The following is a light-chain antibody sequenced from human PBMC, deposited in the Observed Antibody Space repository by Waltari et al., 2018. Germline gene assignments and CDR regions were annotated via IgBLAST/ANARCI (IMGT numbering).Light chain of an antibody. CDR1: SSDVGSYNL. Sequence: QSALTQPASVSGSPGQSITISCTGTSSDVGSYNLVSWYQQHPGKAPKLMIYEVSKRPSGGSNRFSGSTSGNTASLTISGLQAEDEADYYCCSYAGSSFVVFGGGTKLTVL. V-gene: IGLV2-23*02. J-gene: IGLJ2*01. CDR3: CSYAGSSFVV. CDR2: EVS.